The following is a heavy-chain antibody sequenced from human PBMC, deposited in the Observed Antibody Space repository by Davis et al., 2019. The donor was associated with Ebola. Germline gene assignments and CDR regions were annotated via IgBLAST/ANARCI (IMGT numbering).Heavy chain of an antibody. V-gene: IGHV3-11*01. Sequence: GESLKISCAASGFTFSDHFMSWIRQAPGKGLESISYISNTGDTIYYADSVKGRFTISRDNSKNTLYLQMNSLRAEDTAVYYCAKAGQWLGGWFDPWGQGTLVTVSS. J-gene: IGHJ5*02. D-gene: IGHD6-19*01. CDR2: ISNTGDTI. CDR3: AKAGQWLGGWFDP. CDR1: GFTFSDHF.